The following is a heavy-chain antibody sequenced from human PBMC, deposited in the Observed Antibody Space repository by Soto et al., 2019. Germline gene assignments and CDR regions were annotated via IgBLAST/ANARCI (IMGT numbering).Heavy chain of an antibody. D-gene: IGHD2-21*02. CDR2: IYYSGST. CDR1: GGSISSSGYY. CDR3: ARRGTAGYYYYMDV. V-gene: IGHV4-39*01. J-gene: IGHJ6*03. Sequence: SETLSLTCTVSGGSISSSGYYWGWIRQPPGKGLEWIGSIYYSGSTYYNPSLKSRVTISVDTSKNQFSLKLSSVTAADTAVYYCARRGTAGYYYYMDVWGKGTTVTVSS.